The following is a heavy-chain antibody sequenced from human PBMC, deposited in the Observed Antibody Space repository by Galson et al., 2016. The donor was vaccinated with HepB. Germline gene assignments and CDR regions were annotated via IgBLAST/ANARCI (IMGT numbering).Heavy chain of an antibody. Sequence: SLRLSCAVSGFTFSTYAMSWVRQAPGKGLEWISVIGGGGGSSYYAASVKGRFTISRDNSKNTVYLQMNTLGVEDTAVYYCAKDREALCYHAFDYWGQGTLVTVSS. CDR1: GFTFSTYA. J-gene: IGHJ4*02. CDR3: AKDREALCYHAFDY. D-gene: IGHD2-2*01. V-gene: IGHV3-23*01. CDR2: IGGGGGSS.